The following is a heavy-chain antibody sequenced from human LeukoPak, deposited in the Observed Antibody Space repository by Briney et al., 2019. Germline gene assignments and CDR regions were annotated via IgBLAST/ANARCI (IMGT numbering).Heavy chain of an antibody. CDR1: GFTFSSYS. J-gene: IGHJ4*02. V-gene: IGHV3-21*04. D-gene: IGHD6-13*01. CDR2: ISTTSSYI. Sequence: GGSLRLSCAASGFTFSSYSMNWVRQAPGKGLEWVSSISTTSSYIYYADSVKGRFTISRDNSKNTLYLQMNSLRAEDTAVYYCAKVLTGYSSSWYGIDYWGQGTLVTVSS. CDR3: AKVLTGYSSSWYGIDY.